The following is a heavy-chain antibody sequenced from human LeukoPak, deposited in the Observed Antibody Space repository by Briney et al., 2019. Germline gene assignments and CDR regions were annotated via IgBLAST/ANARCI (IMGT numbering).Heavy chain of an antibody. CDR1: GGSISSSSYY. Sequence: PSETLSLTCTVSGGSISSSSYYWGWIRLPPGKGLEWIGYIYYSGSTNYNPSLKSRVTISVDTSKNQFSLKLSSVTAADTAVYYCARTTEAHSWRTRYYDYYMDVWGKGTTVTVSS. J-gene: IGHJ6*03. CDR3: ARTTEAHSWRTRYYDYYMDV. V-gene: IGHV4-61*05. CDR2: IYYSGST. D-gene: IGHD6-13*01.